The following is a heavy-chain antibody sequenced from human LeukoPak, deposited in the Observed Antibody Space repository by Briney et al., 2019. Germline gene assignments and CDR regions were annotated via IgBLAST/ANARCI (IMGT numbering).Heavy chain of an antibody. J-gene: IGHJ4*02. V-gene: IGHV5-51*01. D-gene: IGHD3-10*01. CDR1: GYSFSNYW. Sequence: GESLKISWKGSGYSFSNYWIGWVRQMPGKGLEWMGIVYPGDSDTRYSPSFQGQVTISADKSISTAYLQWSSLKASDTAIYYCARRLYYYNSGTNYYFDFWGQGTLVTVSS. CDR3: ARRLYYYNSGTNYYFDF. CDR2: VYPGDSDT.